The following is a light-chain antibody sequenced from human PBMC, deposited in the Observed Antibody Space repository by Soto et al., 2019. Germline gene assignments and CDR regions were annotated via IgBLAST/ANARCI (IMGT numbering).Light chain of an antibody. V-gene: IGKV3-11*02. Sequence: IVLTNSAATLSLSPGERATLACRASQSIXSYFGWYQRKPGQAPRLLIXDPSNRATGIPARFSGSGSGRDFTLIISSLGPEDFAVYYCRQRSNLTSSTFGQGTRLEIK. CDR2: DPS. CDR3: RQRSNLTSST. CDR1: QSIXSY. J-gene: IGKJ5*01.